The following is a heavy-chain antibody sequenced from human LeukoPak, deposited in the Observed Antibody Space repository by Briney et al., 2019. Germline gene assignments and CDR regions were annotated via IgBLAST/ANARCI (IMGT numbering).Heavy chain of an antibody. D-gene: IGHD1-26*01. J-gene: IGHJ4*02. CDR2: IYYSGST. CDR3: ARVSGSYPGKYYFDY. Sequence: SETLSLTCTVSGGSISSHYWSWIRQPPGKGLEWIGYIYYSGSTNYNPSLKSRVTISVDTSKNQSSLKLSSVTAADTAVYYCARVSGSYPGKYYFDYWGQGTLVTVSS. V-gene: IGHV4-59*11. CDR1: GGSISSHY.